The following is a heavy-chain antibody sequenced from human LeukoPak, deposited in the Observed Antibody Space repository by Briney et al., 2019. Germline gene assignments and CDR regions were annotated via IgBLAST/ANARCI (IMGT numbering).Heavy chain of an antibody. V-gene: IGHV4-4*07. Sequence: SETLSVTRTDSGDSTNSFYWSWMWQRAGKGLEWIGRIYTSGSTTYTTSLKSRVTMSVDTSKNQFSLKLSSVTAADTAVYYCARDVVAAVGSFDYWGQGTQVTVSS. J-gene: IGHJ4*02. D-gene: IGHD2-2*01. CDR1: GDSTNSFY. CDR3: ARDVVAAVGSFDY. CDR2: IYTSGST.